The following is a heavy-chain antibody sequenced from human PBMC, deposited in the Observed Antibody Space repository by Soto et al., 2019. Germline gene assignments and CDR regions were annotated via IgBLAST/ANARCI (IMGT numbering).Heavy chain of an antibody. V-gene: IGHV3-30*03. CDR2: ISYDGSNK. J-gene: IGHJ3*02. CDR1: GFTFSSYG. Sequence: GGSLRLSCAASGFTFSSYGMHWVRQAPGKGLEWVAVISYDGSNKYYADSVKGRFTISRDNSKNTLYLQMNSLRAEDTAVYYCARDHYYGSGILGSDAFDIWGQGTMVTVSS. CDR3: ARDHYYGSGILGSDAFDI. D-gene: IGHD3-10*01.